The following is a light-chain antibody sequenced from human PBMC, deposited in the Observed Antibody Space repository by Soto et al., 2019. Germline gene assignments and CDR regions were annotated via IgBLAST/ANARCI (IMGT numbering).Light chain of an antibody. CDR1: QSINNN. CDR3: QQYKSWFT. J-gene: IGKJ2*01. V-gene: IGKV3-15*01. Sequence: IVMTQSPATLSVSPGERATLSCGASQSINNNLAWYQQKPGQAPRLLIYDASTGATHIPARFSGSGSGTEFTLTISGLQSEDSAVYYCQQYKSWFTFGQGTKLEIK. CDR2: DAS.